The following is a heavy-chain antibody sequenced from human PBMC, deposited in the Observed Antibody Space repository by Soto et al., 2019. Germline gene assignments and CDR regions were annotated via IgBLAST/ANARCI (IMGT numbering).Heavy chain of an antibody. V-gene: IGHV3-7*01. Sequence: GGSLRLSCAASGFTFSSYWMSWVRQAPGKGLEWVANIKQDGSEKYYVDSVKGRFTISRDNAKNSLYLQMNSLRAEDTAVYYCARASIVVVPAPHPMDYYMDVWGKGTTVTVSS. D-gene: IGHD2-2*01. J-gene: IGHJ6*03. CDR3: ARASIVVVPAPHPMDYYMDV. CDR1: GFTFSSYW. CDR2: IKQDGSEK.